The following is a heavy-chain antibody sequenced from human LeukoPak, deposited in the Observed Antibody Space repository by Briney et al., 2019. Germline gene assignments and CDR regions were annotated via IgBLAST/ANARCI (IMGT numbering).Heavy chain of an antibody. J-gene: IGHJ4*02. CDR1: GGSFSGYH. Sequence: SETLSLTCAVYGGSFSGYHLNWIRQPPGKGLEWIGEINHSGSTNYNPSLKSRVTISVDTSKNQFSLKLTSVTAADTAVYYCARRSYDSGSYYLGWYFDYWGQGTLVTVSS. CDR2: INHSGST. CDR3: ARRSYDSGSYYLGWYFDY. D-gene: IGHD3-10*01. V-gene: IGHV4-34*01.